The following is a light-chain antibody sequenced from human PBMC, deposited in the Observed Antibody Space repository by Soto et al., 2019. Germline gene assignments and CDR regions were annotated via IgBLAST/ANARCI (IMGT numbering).Light chain of an antibody. CDR2: DVS. CDR3: SSYTTSNTLL. J-gene: IGLJ2*01. CDR1: SGDIGAYNY. V-gene: IGLV2-14*01. Sequence: QSALTQPASVSGSPGQSITISCTGTSGDIGAYNYVSWYQQHPGKAPKLMIYDVSDRPSGVSNRFSGSKSGNTASLTISGLRAEDEADYYRSSYTTSNTLLFGGGTKLTVL.